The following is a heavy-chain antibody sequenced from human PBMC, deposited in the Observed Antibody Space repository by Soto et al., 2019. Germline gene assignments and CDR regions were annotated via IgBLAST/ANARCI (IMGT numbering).Heavy chain of an antibody. Sequence: GGSLRLSCAASGFTFSSYLMHWVRQAPGKGLVWVSRINSDGSSTSYADSVKGRFTISRDNAKNTLYLQMNSLRAEDTAVYYCATIGGSGSYEDDYWGQGTLVTVSS. CDR2: INSDGSST. D-gene: IGHD3-10*01. CDR1: GFTFSSYL. CDR3: ATIGGSGSYEDDY. J-gene: IGHJ4*02. V-gene: IGHV3-74*01.